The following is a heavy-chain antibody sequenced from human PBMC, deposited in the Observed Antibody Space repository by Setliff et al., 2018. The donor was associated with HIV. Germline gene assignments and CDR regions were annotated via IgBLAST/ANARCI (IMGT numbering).Heavy chain of an antibody. Sequence: ASVKVSCKASGYIFTVYLMHWVRQAPGQGLEWMGWINRNSGGTNAAQRFQDRVTMTRDTSISTAYMELSRLTSDDSAVYYCARVPVSNYYYYMDVWGKGTTVTVSS. J-gene: IGHJ6*03. CDR2: INRNSGGT. CDR3: ARVPVSNYYYYMDV. V-gene: IGHV1-2*02. CDR1: GYIFTVYL.